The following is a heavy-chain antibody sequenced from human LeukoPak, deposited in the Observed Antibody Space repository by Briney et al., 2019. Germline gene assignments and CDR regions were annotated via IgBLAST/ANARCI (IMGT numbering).Heavy chain of an antibody. CDR2: INHSGST. D-gene: IGHD3-3*01. J-gene: IGHJ5*02. CDR3: ARGYYDFWSGYSNRFDP. V-gene: IGHV4-34*01. CDR1: GGSFSGYY. Sequence: SETLSLTCAVYGGSFSGYYWSWIRQPPGKGLEWIGEINHSGSTNYNPSLKSRVTISVDTSKNQFSLKLSSVTAADTAVYYCARGYYDFWSGYSNRFDPWGQGTLVTVSS.